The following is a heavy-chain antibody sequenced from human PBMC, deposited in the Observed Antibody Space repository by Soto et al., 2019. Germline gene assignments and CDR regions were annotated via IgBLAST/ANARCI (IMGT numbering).Heavy chain of an antibody. V-gene: IGHV1-18*01. CDR1: GGTLTISSHG. CDR2: IIAMFGTT. J-gene: IGHJ5*02. CDR3: ARVVPGAEAWFGP. Sequence: ASVKVSCKASGGTLTISSHGISWVRQAPGQGLEWMGGIIAMFGTTNYAQKFQGRVSMTTDTSTTTAYMELRSLRSDDTAVYYCARVVPGAEAWFGPWGQGTLVTVSS. D-gene: IGHD2-2*01.